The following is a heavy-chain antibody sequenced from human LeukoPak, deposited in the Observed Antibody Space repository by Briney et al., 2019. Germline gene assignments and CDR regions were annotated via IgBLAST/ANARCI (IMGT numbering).Heavy chain of an antibody. CDR1: GFTVSGNY. D-gene: IGHD4-23*01. J-gene: IGHJ4*02. CDR2: ISGSGGST. CDR3: AKDNYGGNPGFDY. Sequence: GGSLRLSCAASGFTVSGNYMSWVRQAPGKGLEWVSAISGSGGSTYYADSVKGRFTISRDNSKNTLYLQMNSLRAEDTAVYYCAKDNYGGNPGFDYWGQGTLVTVSS. V-gene: IGHV3-23*01.